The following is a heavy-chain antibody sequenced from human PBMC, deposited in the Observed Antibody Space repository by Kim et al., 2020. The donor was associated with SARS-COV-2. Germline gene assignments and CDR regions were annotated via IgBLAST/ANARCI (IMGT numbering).Heavy chain of an antibody. CDR1: GFTFTSSA. J-gene: IGHJ4*02. D-gene: IGHD5-18*01. V-gene: IGHV1-58*01. Sequence: SVKVSCKASGFTFTSSAVQWVRQARGQRLEWIGWIVVGSGNTNYAQKFQERVTITRDMSTSTAYMELSSLRSEDTAVYYCAAVYRGGYSYGLLGTTHYFDYWGQGTLVTVSS. CDR3: AAVYRGGYSYGLLGTTHYFDY. CDR2: IVVGSGNT.